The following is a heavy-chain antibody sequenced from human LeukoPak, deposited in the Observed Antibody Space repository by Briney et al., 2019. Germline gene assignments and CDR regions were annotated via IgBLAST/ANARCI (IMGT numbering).Heavy chain of an antibody. Sequence: ASVKVSCKASGYPFKSYGITWVRQAPGQGLEWMGWISAYNGNTNYAQNLQGRVTMTTDTSTSTAYMELRSLRSDDTAVYDCARPYYYDGYFDYWGQGTLVTVSS. V-gene: IGHV1-18*01. CDR3: ARPYYYDGYFDY. CDR1: GYPFKSYG. D-gene: IGHD3-22*01. J-gene: IGHJ4*02. CDR2: ISAYNGNT.